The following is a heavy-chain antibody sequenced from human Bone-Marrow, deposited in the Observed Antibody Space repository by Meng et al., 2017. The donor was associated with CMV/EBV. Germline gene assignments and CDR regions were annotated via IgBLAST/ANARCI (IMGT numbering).Heavy chain of an antibody. Sequence: SETLSLTCAVYGGSFSGYYWSWIRQPPGKGLEWIGEINHSGSTNYNPSLKSRVTISVDTSKNQFSLNLSSVTAADTAVYYCASRLVGATSRVFDYWGQGTLVTVYS. CDR3: ASRLVGATSRVFDY. J-gene: IGHJ4*02. CDR2: INHSGST. V-gene: IGHV4-34*01. CDR1: GGSFSGYY. D-gene: IGHD1-26*01.